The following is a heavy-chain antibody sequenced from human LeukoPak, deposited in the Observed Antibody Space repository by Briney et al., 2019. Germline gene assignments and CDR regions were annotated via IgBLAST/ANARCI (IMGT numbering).Heavy chain of an antibody. J-gene: IGHJ4*02. CDR1: GFSFSSYW. CDR3: ARGGAGCFDS. D-gene: IGHD4/OR15-4a*01. CDR2: IHKDGIGA. V-gene: IGHV3-74*01. Sequence: GGSLRLSCVTSGFSFSSYWMHWVRQGPGKGLVWVAHIHKDGIGASYADSVKGRFTISRDNAKNTVSLQMNSLRVEDTAVYYCARGGAGCFDSWGQGILVAVSS.